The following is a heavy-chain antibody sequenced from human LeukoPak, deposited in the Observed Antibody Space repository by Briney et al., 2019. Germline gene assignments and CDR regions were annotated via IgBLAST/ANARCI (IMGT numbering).Heavy chain of an antibody. CDR2: IYYSGST. CDR1: GGSISSGDYY. CDR3: ARTSGSYSTFDY. D-gene: IGHD1-26*01. J-gene: IGHJ4*02. Sequence: PSQTLSLTCTVSGGSISSGDYYWSWIRQPPGKGLEWIGYIYYSGSTYYNPSLKSRVTISVDASKNQFSLKLSSVTAADTAVYNCARTSGSYSTFDYWGQGTLVTVSS. V-gene: IGHV4-30-4*01.